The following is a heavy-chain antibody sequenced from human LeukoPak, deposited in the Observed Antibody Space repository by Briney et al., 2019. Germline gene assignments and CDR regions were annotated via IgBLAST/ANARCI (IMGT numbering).Heavy chain of an antibody. CDR1: GFXFSTYW. CDR3: ATAGVGY. CDR2: IKQDGSEK. J-gene: IGHJ4*02. Sequence: PGGSLRLSCVASGFXFSTYWISWVRQAPGKGLEWVANIKQDGSEKYYVDSVKGRFTISRDNAKNSLYLQMNSLRAEDTAVYYCATAGVGYWGQGSLVTVSS. D-gene: IGHD1-26*01. V-gene: IGHV3-7*05.